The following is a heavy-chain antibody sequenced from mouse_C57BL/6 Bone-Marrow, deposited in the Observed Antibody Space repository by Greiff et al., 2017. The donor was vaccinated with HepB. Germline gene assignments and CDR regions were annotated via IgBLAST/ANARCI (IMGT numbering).Heavy chain of an antibody. Sequence: EVKLQESGPELVKPGASVKISCKASGYPFTGYFMNWVKQSHGKSLEWIGRINPYNGDTNYNQKFKGKATLTVDKSSSTAHMELLTLTSEDFAVYYSEGGSGIDYWGQGTTLTVSS. CDR1: GYPFTGYF. J-gene: IGHJ2*01. CDR3: EGGSGIDY. CDR2: INPYNGDT. D-gene: IGHD1-1*01. V-gene: IGHV1-37*01.